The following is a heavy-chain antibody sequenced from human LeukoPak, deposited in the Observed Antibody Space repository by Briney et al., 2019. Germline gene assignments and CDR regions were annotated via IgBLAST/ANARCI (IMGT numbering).Heavy chain of an antibody. CDR1: GASISGSPCY. CDR3: ASGSYLNDSSGYYPIFFDY. J-gene: IGHJ4*02. V-gene: IGHV4-39*07. CDR2: ISYSGTT. D-gene: IGHD3-22*01. Sequence: SETLSLTCTVSGASISGSPCYWGWIRQPPGRGLEWIGSISYSGTTYYSPSLKSRVTISVDTSKNQFSLKLSSVTAADTAVYYCASGSYLNDSSGYYPIFFDYWGQGTLVTVSS.